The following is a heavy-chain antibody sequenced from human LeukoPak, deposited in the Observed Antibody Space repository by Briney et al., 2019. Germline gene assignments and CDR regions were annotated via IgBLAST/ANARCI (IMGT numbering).Heavy chain of an antibody. CDR2: ITTSSSKI. Sequence: GSLRLSCAASGFNFSNYNMKWVRQAPGKGLGWVSYITTSSSKIYYADSVRGRFTISRDNAKSSLYLQMNSLRDEDTAVYYCARRVVGAMPFDSWGQGTPVTVSS. V-gene: IGHV3-48*02. D-gene: IGHD1-26*01. J-gene: IGHJ4*02. CDR3: ARRVVGAMPFDS. CDR1: GFNFSNYN.